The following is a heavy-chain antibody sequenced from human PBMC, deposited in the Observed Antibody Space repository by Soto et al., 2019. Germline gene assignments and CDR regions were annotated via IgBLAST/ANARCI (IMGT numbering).Heavy chain of an antibody. V-gene: IGHV3-30-3*01. J-gene: IGHJ4*02. CDR3: AREEPHPAPLVF. CDR1: GFTFSRYP. Sequence: GGSLRLSCEAYGFTFSRYPMHWVRQAPGKGLEGVAGISDDGSNIQYADSVKGRLTVSRDDSKSTLYLQMNNLGAEDTADYFCAREEPHPAPLVFWGQGTLVTVSS. CDR2: ISDDGSNI.